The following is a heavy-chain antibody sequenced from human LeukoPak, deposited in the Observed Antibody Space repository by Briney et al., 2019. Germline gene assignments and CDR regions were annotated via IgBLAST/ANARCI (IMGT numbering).Heavy chain of an antibody. J-gene: IGHJ4*02. CDR1: GFTFSSYA. CDR2: ISYDGSNK. D-gene: IGHD6-19*01. Sequence: GGSLRLSCAASGFTFSSYAMHWVRQAPGKGLEWVAVISYDGSNKYYADSVKGRFTISRDNSKNTLYLQMNSLRAEDTAVYYCATISTQWLNNYLDYWGQGTLVTVSS. CDR3: ATISTQWLNNYLDY. V-gene: IGHV3-30*04.